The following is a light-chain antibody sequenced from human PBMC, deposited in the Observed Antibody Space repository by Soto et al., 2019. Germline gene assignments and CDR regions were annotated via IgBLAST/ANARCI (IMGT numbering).Light chain of an antibody. Sequence: DIQMTQAPSSVSASVGDRVTITCRASQGISSWLARYQQKPGKAPKFLIYAASSLQSGVPSRFSGSGSGTDFTLTINRLEPEDFAVYYCQQYGSSPGTFGQGAKVDIK. CDR3: QQYGSSPGT. V-gene: IGKV1-12*01. J-gene: IGKJ1*01. CDR2: AAS. CDR1: QGISSW.